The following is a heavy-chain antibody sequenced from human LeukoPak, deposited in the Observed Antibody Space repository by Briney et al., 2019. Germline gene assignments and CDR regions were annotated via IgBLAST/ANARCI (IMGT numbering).Heavy chain of an antibody. CDR1: GYTFINYN. J-gene: IGHJ6*03. CDR3: ARAPSLSSRIAAAGSAYYYYYMDV. D-gene: IGHD6-13*01. V-gene: IGHV1-8*02. Sequence: ASVTVSCKTSGYTFINYNINWVRQATGQGLEWMGWMNPNSGNTGYAQKFQGRVTMTRNTSISTAYMELSSLRSEDTAVYYCARAPSLSSRIAAAGSAYYYYYMDVWGKGTTVTISS. CDR2: MNPNSGNT.